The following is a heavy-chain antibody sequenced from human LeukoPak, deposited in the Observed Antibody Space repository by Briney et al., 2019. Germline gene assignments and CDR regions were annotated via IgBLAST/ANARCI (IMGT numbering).Heavy chain of an antibody. V-gene: IGHV4-61*02. CDR1: GGSISSGSYY. CDR2: IYTSGST. Sequence: SETLSFTCTVSGGSISSGSYYWSWIRQPAGKGLEWIGRIYTSGSTNYNPSLKSRVTISVDTSKNQFSLKLSSVTAADTAVYYCARLKKGFTFDYWGQGTLVTVSS. J-gene: IGHJ4*02. CDR3: ARLKKGFTFDY.